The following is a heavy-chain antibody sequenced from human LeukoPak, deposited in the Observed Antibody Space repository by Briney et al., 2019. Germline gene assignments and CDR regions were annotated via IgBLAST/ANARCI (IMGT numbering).Heavy chain of an antibody. CDR2: ISGSGGST. CDR3: ASTGARYYYDSSGYYSFDY. Sequence: GGSLRLSCAASGFTFSSYAMSWVRQAPGKGLEWVSAISGSGGSTYYADSVKGRFTISRDNSKNTLYLQMNSLRAEDTAVYYCASTGARYYYDSSGYYSFDYWGQGTLVTVSS. J-gene: IGHJ4*02. V-gene: IGHV3-23*01. CDR1: GFTFSSYA. D-gene: IGHD3-22*01.